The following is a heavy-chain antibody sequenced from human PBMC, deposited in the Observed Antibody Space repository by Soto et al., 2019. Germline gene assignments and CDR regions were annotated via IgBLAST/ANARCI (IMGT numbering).Heavy chain of an antibody. D-gene: IGHD2-21*02. CDR2: IWSDGSEK. J-gene: IGHJ5*02. Sequence: QEQLVESGGGVVQPGRSLRLSCAASGFTFSNHVMHWVRQVPGKGLDWVAVIWSDGSEKYYADAVKGRFTISRDNSKNTLYLQMNSLRAEDTAVYYCARDLCGGYSYPKSPNWFDPWGQGTVVTVSS. CDR3: ARDLCGGYSYPKSPNWFDP. V-gene: IGHV3-33*01. CDR1: GFTFSNHV.